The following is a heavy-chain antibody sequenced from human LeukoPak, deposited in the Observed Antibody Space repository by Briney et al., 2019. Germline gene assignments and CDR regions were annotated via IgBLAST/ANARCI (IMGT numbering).Heavy chain of an antibody. J-gene: IGHJ4*02. CDR1: GFTFSRFA. D-gene: IGHD3-22*01. CDR2: TSSDESHR. CDR3: ARERLFGSYYDY. Sequence: GGSLRLPCEPSGFTFSRFAMHWVRQAPGKGLEWVAVTSSDESHRYYAESVEGRFTISRDNSKNVLYLQMNNLGLEDTALYYCARERLFGSYYDYWGQGTLVAVSS. V-gene: IGHV3-30-3*01.